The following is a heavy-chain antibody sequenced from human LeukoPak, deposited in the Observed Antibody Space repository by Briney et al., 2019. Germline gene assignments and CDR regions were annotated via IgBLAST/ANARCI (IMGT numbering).Heavy chain of an antibody. CDR1: GFTFSDYY. Sequence: SGGSLRLSCAASGFTFSDYYMSWIRQAPGKGLEWVSYISSSGSTIYYAHSVKGRFTISRDNAKNSLYLQMNSLRAEDTAVYYCARVAYSSSWYEVGAFDIWGQGTMVTVSS. V-gene: IGHV3-11*01. D-gene: IGHD6-13*01. CDR2: ISSSGSTI. CDR3: ARVAYSSSWYEVGAFDI. J-gene: IGHJ3*02.